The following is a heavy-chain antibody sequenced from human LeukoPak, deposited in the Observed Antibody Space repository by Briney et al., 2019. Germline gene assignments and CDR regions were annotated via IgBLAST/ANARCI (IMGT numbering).Heavy chain of an antibody. CDR3: ARDLATIDGIAWYYFEN. J-gene: IGHJ4*02. V-gene: IGHV1-2*02. D-gene: IGHD5-12*01. CDR1: GYTFADHY. CDR2: INPNTGGT. Sequence: ASVKVSCKASGYTFADHYIHWVRQAPGQGFEWMGWINPNTGGTDHAQKFQDRIALTSYTSISTVYMELNRLESDDTALYYCARDLATIDGIAWYYFENWGQGTLVTVS.